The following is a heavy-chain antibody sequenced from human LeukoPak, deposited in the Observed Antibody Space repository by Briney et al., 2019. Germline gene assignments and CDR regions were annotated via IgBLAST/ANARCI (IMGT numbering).Heavy chain of an antibody. Sequence: SETLSLTCTVSGGSITSTSYFWGWIRQPPGKGLEWIGSIYFGVSTYYNPSLKSRVTISIDTSKNQFTLELSSVTAADTAVYYCACRNQYFDSSGYLKWGQGTLVTVSS. CDR3: ACRNQYFDSSGYLK. CDR1: GGSITSTSYF. V-gene: IGHV4-39*06. D-gene: IGHD3-22*01. CDR2: IYFGVST. J-gene: IGHJ4*02.